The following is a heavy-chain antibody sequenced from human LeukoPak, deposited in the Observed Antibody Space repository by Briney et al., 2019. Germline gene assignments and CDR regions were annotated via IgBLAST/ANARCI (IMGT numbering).Heavy chain of an antibody. J-gene: IGHJ4*02. D-gene: IGHD5-18*01. V-gene: IGHV3-15*01. Sequence: PGGSLRLSCAASGFTFSNGWMSWVRQAPGKGLEWVGRIKSKTAGGTTDYAAPVKGRFAIPRDDSKNTLYLQMNSLKTEDTAVYYCSAQGFNYGLDYWGQGALVTVSS. CDR2: IKSKTAGGTT. CDR3: SAQGFNYGLDY. CDR1: GFTFSNGW.